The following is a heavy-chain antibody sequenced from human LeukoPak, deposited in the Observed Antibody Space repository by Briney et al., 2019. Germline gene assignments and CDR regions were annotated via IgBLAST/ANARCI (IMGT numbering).Heavy chain of an antibody. J-gene: IGHJ6*02. CDR3: ARDRLDIVVVPAAMAYYYYYGMDV. V-gene: IGHV1-2*02. Sequence: ASVKVSCKASGYTFTGYYMHWVRQAPGQGLEWMGWINPNSGGTNYAQKFQGRVTMTRDTSISTAYMELSRLRSDDTAVYYGARDRLDIVVVPAAMAYYYYYGMDVWGQGTTVTVSS. CDR2: INPNSGGT. CDR1: GYTFTGYY. D-gene: IGHD2-2*01.